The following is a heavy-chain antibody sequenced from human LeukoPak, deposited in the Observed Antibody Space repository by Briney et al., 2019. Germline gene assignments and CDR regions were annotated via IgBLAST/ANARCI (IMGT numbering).Heavy chain of an antibody. CDR1: GFTFSSYG. CDR2: IRYDGSNK. Sequence: GGSLRLSCAASGFTFSSYGMHWVRQAPGKGLEWVAFIRYDGSNKYYADSVKGRFTISRDNAKNSLYLQMNSLRAEDTAVYYCAREEFGDLAWFDPWGQGTLVTVSS. V-gene: IGHV3-30*02. CDR3: AREEFGDLAWFDP. J-gene: IGHJ5*02. D-gene: IGHD3-10*01.